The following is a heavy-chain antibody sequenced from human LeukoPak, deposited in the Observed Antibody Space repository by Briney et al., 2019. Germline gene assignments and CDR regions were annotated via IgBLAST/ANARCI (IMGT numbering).Heavy chain of an antibody. J-gene: IGHJ4*02. Sequence: SQTLSLTCAISGDSISSNSAAWHWIRQSPSRGLEWLGKTYYRSKWYSDYAVSVKSRITFNPDTSKSQISLQLNSVTPEDTAVYYCATYHFDYWGQGALVTVSS. V-gene: IGHV6-1*01. CDR2: TYYRSKWYS. CDR1: GDSISSNSAA. CDR3: ATYHFDY.